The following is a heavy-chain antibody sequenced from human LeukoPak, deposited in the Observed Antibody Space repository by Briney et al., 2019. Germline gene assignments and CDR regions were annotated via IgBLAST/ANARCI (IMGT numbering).Heavy chain of an antibody. V-gene: IGHV4-61*02. CDR3: ARSIGRVYDSSGYYHY. CDR2: IYTSGST. J-gene: IGHJ4*02. D-gene: IGHD3-22*01. CDR1: GGSISSGSYY. Sequence: SQTLSLTCTVSGGSISSGSYYWSWIRQPAGKGLEWIGRIYTSGSTNYNPSLKSRVTISVDKSKNQFSLKLSSVTAADTAVYYCARSIGRVYDSSGYYHYWGQGTLVTVSS.